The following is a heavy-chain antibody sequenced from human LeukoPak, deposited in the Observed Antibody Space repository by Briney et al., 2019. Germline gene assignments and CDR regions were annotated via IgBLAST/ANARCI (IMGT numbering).Heavy chain of an antibody. V-gene: IGHV3-30*18. CDR1: GFTFSSYG. CDR2: ISDDGGND. CDR3: AKNRDYYNYLDY. D-gene: IGHD5-24*01. Sequence: GGSLRLSCAASGFTFSSYGMHWVRQAPGKGLEWVALISDDGGNDFYADSVKGRFTSSRDNSKNTLYLQMNSLRVEDTAVYYCAKNRDYYNYLDYWGQGTLVTVSS. J-gene: IGHJ4*02.